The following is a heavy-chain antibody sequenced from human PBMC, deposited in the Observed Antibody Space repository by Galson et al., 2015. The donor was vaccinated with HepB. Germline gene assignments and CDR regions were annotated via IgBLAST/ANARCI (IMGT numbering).Heavy chain of an antibody. J-gene: IGHJ2*01. CDR1: GYSFTSYW. D-gene: IGHD3-22*01. Sequence: QSGAEVKKPGESLRISCKGSGYSFTSYWISWVRQMPGKGLEWMGRIDPSDSYTNYSPSFQGHVTISADKSISTAYLQWSSLKASDTAMYYCATSALNYYDSARNWHFDLWGRGTLVTVSS. CDR2: IDPSDSYT. V-gene: IGHV5-10-1*01. CDR3: ATSALNYYDSARNWHFDL.